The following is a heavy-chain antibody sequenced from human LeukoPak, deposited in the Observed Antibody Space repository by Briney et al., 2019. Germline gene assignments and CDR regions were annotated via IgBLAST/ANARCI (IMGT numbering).Heavy chain of an antibody. J-gene: IGHJ4*02. Sequence: PSETLSLTCTVSGGSISDNSYYWGWIRQPPGKGLEWIGSMSYSGNTYYNPSLTSRVTISVDKSKNQFSLKLSSVTAADTAVYYCARETSGDCSSTSCYDLYWGQGTLVTVSS. D-gene: IGHD2-2*01. CDR3: ARETSGDCSSTSCYDLY. CDR2: MSYSGNT. V-gene: IGHV4-39*07. CDR1: GGSISDNSYY.